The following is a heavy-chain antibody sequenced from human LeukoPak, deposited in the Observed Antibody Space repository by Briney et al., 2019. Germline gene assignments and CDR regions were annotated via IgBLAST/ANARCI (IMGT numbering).Heavy chain of an antibody. D-gene: IGHD3-22*01. V-gene: IGHV3-21*01. J-gene: IGHJ4*02. CDR1: GFTFSSYN. CDR3: ARDGLQAYYDSSGFFDY. Sequence: KTGGSLRLSCAASGFTFSSYNMNWVRQAPGKGLEWVSSISGSSSFISYADSMQGRFTISRDNARNSLYLQMNSQRAEDTAVYYCARDGLQAYYDSSGFFDYWGQGTLVTVSS. CDR2: ISGSSSFI.